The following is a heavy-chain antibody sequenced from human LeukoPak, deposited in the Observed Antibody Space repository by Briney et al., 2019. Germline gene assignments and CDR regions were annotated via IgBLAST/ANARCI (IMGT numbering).Heavy chain of an antibody. D-gene: IGHD5-24*01. V-gene: IGHV4-59*08. CDR2: IYYSGST. CDR1: GGSISSYY. CDR3: ARLRDGYNFLPHEFGY. J-gene: IGHJ4*02. Sequence: SETLSLTCTVSGGSISSYYWSWIRQPPGKGLEWTGYIYYSGSTNYNPSLKSRVTISVDTSKNQFSLKLSSVTAADTAVYYCARLRDGYNFLPHEFGYWGQGTLVTVSS.